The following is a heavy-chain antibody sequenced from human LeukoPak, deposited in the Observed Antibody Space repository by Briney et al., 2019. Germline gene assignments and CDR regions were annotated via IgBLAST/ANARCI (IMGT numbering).Heavy chain of an antibody. J-gene: IGHJ4*02. V-gene: IGHV1-69*04. CDR1: GGTFSSYA. CDR2: IIPILGIA. D-gene: IGHD6-6*01. CDR3: ARALGVAARLSDY. Sequence: ASVKVSCKASGGTFSSYAISWVRQAPGQGLEWMGRIIPILGIANYAQKFQGRVTITADKSTSTAYMELSSLRSEDTAVYYCARALGVAARLSDYWGQGTLVTVSS.